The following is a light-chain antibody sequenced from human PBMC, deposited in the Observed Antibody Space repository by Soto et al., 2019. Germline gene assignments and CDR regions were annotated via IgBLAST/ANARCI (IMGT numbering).Light chain of an antibody. V-gene: IGKV3-11*01. CDR3: QQRFNWPRFT. J-gene: IGKJ2*01. CDR1: QSVSSY. CDR2: DAS. Sequence: EIVLTQSPATLSLSPGERATLSCRASQSVSSYLAWYQQKPGQAPRLLIYDASNRATGIPARFSGGGSGTDFTLTISSLEPEDFAVYYGQQRFNWPRFTFGQGTTLEIK.